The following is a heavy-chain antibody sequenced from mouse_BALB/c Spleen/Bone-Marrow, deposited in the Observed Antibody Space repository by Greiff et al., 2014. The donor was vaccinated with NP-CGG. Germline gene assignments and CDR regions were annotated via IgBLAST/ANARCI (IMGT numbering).Heavy chain of an antibody. CDR3: ARQLHGNYAY. Sequence: VQLKESGPELVKPGPSVKISCKASGYSFTGYYMHWVKQSHGKSLEWIGEINPYNGGTSYNQKFKGKAALTVDTSSSTAFMELHSLTSEDSLVYYCARQLHGNYAYWGQGTLATVSA. CDR2: INPYNGGT. CDR1: GYSFTGYY. D-gene: IGHD2-1*01. J-gene: IGHJ3*01. V-gene: IGHV1S30*01.